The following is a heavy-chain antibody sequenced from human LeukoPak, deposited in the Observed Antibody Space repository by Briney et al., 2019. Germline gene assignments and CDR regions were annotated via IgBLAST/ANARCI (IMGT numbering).Heavy chain of an antibody. CDR3: ARRYDYVWGSYRYKGSYFDY. V-gene: IGHV4-34*01. J-gene: IGHJ4*02. CDR2: INHSGST. Sequence: KPSETLSLTCAVYGGSFSGYYWSWIRQPPGKGLEWIGEINHSGSTNYNPSLNSRVTISVDTSKNQFSLKLSSVTAADTAVYYCARRYDYVWGSYRYKGSYFDYWGQGTLVTVSS. CDR1: GGSFSGYY. D-gene: IGHD3-16*02.